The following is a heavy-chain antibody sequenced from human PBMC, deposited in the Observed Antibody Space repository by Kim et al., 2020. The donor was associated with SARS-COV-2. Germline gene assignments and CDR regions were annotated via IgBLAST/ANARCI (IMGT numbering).Heavy chain of an antibody. CDR3: ATLDSSGYYQEYFFDY. CDR1: GYTLTELS. V-gene: IGHV1-24*01. Sequence: ASVKVSCKVSGYTLTELSMHWVRQAPGKGLEWMGGFDPEDGETIYAQKFQGRVTMTEDTSTDTAYMELSSLRSEDTAVYYCATLDSSGYYQEYFFDYWGQRTLVTVSS. CDR2: FDPEDGET. D-gene: IGHD3-22*01. J-gene: IGHJ4*02.